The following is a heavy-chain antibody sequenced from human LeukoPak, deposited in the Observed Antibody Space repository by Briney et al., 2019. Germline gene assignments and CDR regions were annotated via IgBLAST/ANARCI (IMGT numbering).Heavy chain of an antibody. Sequence: GGSLRLSCAASGFTFSNFAMTWVRQAPGKGLEWVSSIVGSSSTYYADSLKGRFTISRDNAKNSLYLQMDTLRAEDTAVYYCARGDAYVFAWFAPWGQGTLVTASS. V-gene: IGHV3-21*01. D-gene: IGHD5-24*01. CDR1: GFTFSNFA. CDR3: ARGDAYVFAWFAP. CDR2: IVGSSST. J-gene: IGHJ5*02.